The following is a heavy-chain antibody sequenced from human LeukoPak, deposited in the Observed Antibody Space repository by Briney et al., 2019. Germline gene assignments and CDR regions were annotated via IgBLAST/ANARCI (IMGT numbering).Heavy chain of an antibody. D-gene: IGHD5-12*01. J-gene: IGHJ6*03. V-gene: IGHV4-61*02. CDR3: ARARNSGYDYYYYYYMDV. Sequence: PSETLSLTCTVSGGSISSGSYYWSWIRQPAGKGLEWIGRFDTSGSTYYNPSLKSRVTMSVDTSKNQFSLKLSSVTAADTAVYYCARARNSGYDYYYYYYMDVWGKGTTVTVSS. CDR1: GGSISSGSYY. CDR2: FDTSGST.